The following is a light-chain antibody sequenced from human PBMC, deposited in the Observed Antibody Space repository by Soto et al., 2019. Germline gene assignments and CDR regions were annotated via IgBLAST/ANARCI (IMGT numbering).Light chain of an antibody. J-gene: IGKJ5*01. CDR2: GGS. CDR1: QSVTSNY. CDR3: QQYYSSRT. Sequence: ENVLRQSPGTLSLSPGERATLSCRASQSVTSNYLAWYQQKPGQAPRLLIYGGSIRASGVPDRFSGSGSGTDFTLTISRLQPEDFAVYYCQQYYSSRTFGQGTRLEI. V-gene: IGKV3-20*01.